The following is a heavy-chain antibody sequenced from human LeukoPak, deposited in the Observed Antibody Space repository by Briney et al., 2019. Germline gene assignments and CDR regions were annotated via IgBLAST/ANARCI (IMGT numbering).Heavy chain of an antibody. CDR1: GYSFTSHY. J-gene: IGHJ6*03. V-gene: IGHV1-46*01. CDR3: ARSLFRFLEWSYRSYYYYMDV. Sequence: ASVKVSCKASGYSFTSHYMHWVRQAPGQGLEWLGLINPSGSSTLYAQKFQGRVTMTRDMSTTTDYMELSSLRSEDTAVYYCARSLFRFLEWSYRSYYYYMDVWGKGTTVTVSS. CDR2: INPSGSST. D-gene: IGHD3-3*01.